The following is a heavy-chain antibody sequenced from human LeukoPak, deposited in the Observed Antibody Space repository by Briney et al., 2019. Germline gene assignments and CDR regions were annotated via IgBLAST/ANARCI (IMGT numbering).Heavy chain of an antibody. CDR2: ISYDGSNK. V-gene: IGHV3-30-3*01. Sequence: GGSLRLSCAASGFTFSSYAMHWVRQAPGKGLEWVAVISYDGSNKYYADSVKGRFTISRDNSKNTLYLQMNSLRAEDTAVYYCARGFSGYDPYYFDYWGQGTLVTVSA. CDR1: GFTFSSYA. CDR3: ARGFSGYDPYYFDY. J-gene: IGHJ4*02. D-gene: IGHD5-12*01.